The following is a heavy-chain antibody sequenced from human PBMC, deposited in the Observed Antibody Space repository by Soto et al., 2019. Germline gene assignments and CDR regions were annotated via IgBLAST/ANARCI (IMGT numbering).Heavy chain of an antibody. D-gene: IGHD5-12*01. CDR3: AAGGGLPRYY. Sequence: TSETLSLTSPVSGVSISSSSYYWGWIRQPPGKGLEWIGSIYYSGSTYYNPSLKSRVTISVDTSKNQFSLKLSSVTAADTAVYYCAAGGGLPRYYWGQGTLVTVSS. CDR2: IYYSGST. J-gene: IGHJ4*02. CDR1: GVSISSSSYY. V-gene: IGHV4-39*01.